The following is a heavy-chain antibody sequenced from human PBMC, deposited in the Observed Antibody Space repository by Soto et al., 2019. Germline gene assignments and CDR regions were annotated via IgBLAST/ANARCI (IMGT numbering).Heavy chain of an antibody. J-gene: IGHJ6*02. Sequence: GESLKISCKGSGYRFTSYWIGWLRQMPGKGLEWMGIIYPGDSDTRYSPSFQGQVTISADKSISTAYLQWSSLKASDTAMYYCARVLDYDSSGYYSLGQSDYYYGMDVWGQGTTVTVSS. CDR1: GYRFTSYW. V-gene: IGHV5-51*01. CDR3: ARVLDYDSSGYYSLGQSDYYYGMDV. D-gene: IGHD3-22*01. CDR2: IYPGDSDT.